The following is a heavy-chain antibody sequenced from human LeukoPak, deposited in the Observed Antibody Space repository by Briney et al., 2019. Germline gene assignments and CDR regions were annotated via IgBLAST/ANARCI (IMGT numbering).Heavy chain of an antibody. CDR1: GFTFDDYG. J-gene: IGHJ4*02. CDR3: ARGPGSGYSYYFDY. V-gene: IGHV3-20*04. D-gene: IGHD3-22*01. Sequence: PGGSLRLSCAASGFTFDDYGMSWVRQAPGKGLEWVSGINWSGGSTGYADSVKGRFTISRDSAKNSLYLQMNSLRAEDTALYYCARGPGSGYSYYFDYWGQGTLTLVTVSS. CDR2: INWSGGST.